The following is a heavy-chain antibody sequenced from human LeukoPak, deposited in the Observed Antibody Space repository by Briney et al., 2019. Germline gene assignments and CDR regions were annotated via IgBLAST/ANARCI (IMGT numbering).Heavy chain of an antibody. CDR2: TYSVGST. CDR1: GFTVRDNY. V-gene: IGHV3-53*01. J-gene: IGHJ2*01. CDR3: TRVNGHSGYDRRGYFDL. D-gene: IGHD5-12*01. Sequence: GGSLRLSCAASGFTVRDNYMSWVRQAPGKGLEWVSTTYSVGSTYHADSVKGRSIMSRDNSKNTLFLQMNGLRAEDTAVYYCTRVNGHSGYDRRGYFDLWGRGTLVTVSS.